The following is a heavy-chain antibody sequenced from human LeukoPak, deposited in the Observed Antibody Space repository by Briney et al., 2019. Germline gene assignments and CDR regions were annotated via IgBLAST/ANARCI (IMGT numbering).Heavy chain of an antibody. Sequence: ASVKVSCKVSGYTLTELSMHWVRQAPGKGLEWMGGFDPEDGETIYAQKFQGRVTMTEDTSTDTAYMELSSLRSEDTAVYYCATSGPSPTAGTWYFQHWGQGTLVTVSS. J-gene: IGHJ1*01. D-gene: IGHD6-13*01. V-gene: IGHV1-24*01. CDR2: FDPEDGET. CDR3: ATSGPSPTAGTWYFQH. CDR1: GYTLTELS.